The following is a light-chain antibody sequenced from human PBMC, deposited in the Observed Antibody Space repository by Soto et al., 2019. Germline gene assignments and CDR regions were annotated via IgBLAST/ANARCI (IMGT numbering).Light chain of an antibody. CDR3: QQYNSYPWT. V-gene: IGKV1-5*03. CDR2: KAS. CDR1: QSISSW. J-gene: IGKJ1*01. Sequence: DIQMTQSPSTLSASVGDRVTITCRASQSISSWLAWYQQQPGKAPKLLIYKASSLESGVPSRFSGSGSGTEFTLTISSLQTDDFATYYCQQYNSYPWTFGQGTKVEIK.